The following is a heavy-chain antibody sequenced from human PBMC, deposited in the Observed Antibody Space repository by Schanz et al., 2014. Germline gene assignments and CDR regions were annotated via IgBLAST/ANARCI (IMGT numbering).Heavy chain of an antibody. CDR2: IKSKADGETA. CDR1: TSIFNHAW. D-gene: IGHD6-13*01. CDR3: ATASSPVREAGAGSSFHL. V-gene: IGHV3-15*01. J-gene: IGHJ5*02. Sequence: EVQLVESGGGLVKPGGSLRLSCAASTSIFNHAWMSWVRQAPGKGLEWLGRIKSKADGETADYAAPVKGRFSISREDSQSTLYLQMNSLKIEDAAVYYCATASSPVREAGAGSSFHLWGKGTLVIVSS.